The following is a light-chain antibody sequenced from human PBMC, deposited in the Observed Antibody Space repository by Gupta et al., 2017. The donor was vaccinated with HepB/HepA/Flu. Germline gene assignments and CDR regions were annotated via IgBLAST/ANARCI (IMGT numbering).Light chain of an antibody. CDR2: KNN. CDR3: SAWDNSLTDRV. CDR1: SNNVGNQG. Sequence: QAGLTHPPSVPEGMDHTATLTCTGNSNNVGNQGAAWLQQHQGHPPKLLSYKNNNRPSGISERFSASRSGNTASLTITGLQPEDEADYYCSAWDNSLTDRVFGGGTKLTVL. J-gene: IGLJ3*02. V-gene: IGLV10-54*04.